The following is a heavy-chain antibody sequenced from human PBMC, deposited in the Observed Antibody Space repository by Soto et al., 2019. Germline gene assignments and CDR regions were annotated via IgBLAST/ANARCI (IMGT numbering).Heavy chain of an antibody. D-gene: IGHD2-2*01. CDR3: ARDRIGIVVVPAARSGDYYYYGMDV. Sequence: SVKVSCKASGGTFSSYAISWVRQAPGQGLEWMGGIIPIFGTANYAQKFQGRVTITADESTSTAYMELSSLRSEDTAVYYCARDRIGIVVVPAARSGDYYYYGMDVWGQGTTVTVSS. J-gene: IGHJ6*02. CDR2: IIPIFGTA. V-gene: IGHV1-69*13. CDR1: GGTFSSYA.